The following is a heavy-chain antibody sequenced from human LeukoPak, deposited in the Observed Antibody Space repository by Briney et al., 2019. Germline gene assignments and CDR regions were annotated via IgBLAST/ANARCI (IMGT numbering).Heavy chain of an antibody. D-gene: IGHD5-12*01. V-gene: IGHV1-69*04. Sequence: SVKVSCKASGYTFTSYGISWVRQAPGQGLEWMGRIIPILGIANYAQKFQGRVTITADKSTSTAYMELSSLRSEDTAVYYCARPRGYSGYDTDPTYYYYGMDVWGQGTTVTVSS. CDR1: GYTFTSYG. CDR2: IIPILGIA. J-gene: IGHJ6*02. CDR3: ARPRGYSGYDTDPTYYYYGMDV.